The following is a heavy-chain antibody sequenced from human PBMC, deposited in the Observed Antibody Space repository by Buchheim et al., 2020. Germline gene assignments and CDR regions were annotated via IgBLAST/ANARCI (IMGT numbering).Heavy chain of an antibody. CDR3: ARGRRGTRAGPRDFDY. Sequence: EVQLVESGGGLVKPGGSLRLSCAASGFTFSSYSMNWVRQAPGKGLEWVSSISSSSSYIYYADSVKGRFTISRDNAKNSLYLQINSLRAEDTAVYYCARGRRGTRAGPRDFDYWGQGTL. D-gene: IGHD3-16*01. CDR2: ISSSSSYI. CDR1: GFTFSSYS. J-gene: IGHJ4*02. V-gene: IGHV3-21*01.